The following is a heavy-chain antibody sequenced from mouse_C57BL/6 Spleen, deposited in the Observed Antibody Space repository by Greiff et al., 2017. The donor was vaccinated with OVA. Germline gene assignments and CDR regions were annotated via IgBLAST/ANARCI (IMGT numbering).Heavy chain of an antibody. CDR1: GFTFTDYY. CDR2: IRTKANGSTT. CDR3: ARYIQRGDFDV. V-gene: IGHV7-3*01. J-gene: IGHJ1*03. Sequence: EVQLQESGGGLVQPGGSLSLSCAASGFTFTDYYMSWVRQPPGQALEWLGFIRTKANGSTTEYSASVKGRFTIYRDNSQSILYLQMNAQRAEDSATKCGARYIQRGDFDVWGTGTTVTVAT.